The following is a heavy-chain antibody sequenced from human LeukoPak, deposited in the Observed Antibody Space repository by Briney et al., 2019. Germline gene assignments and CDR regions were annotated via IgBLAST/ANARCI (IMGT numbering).Heavy chain of an antibody. V-gene: IGHV1-24*01. Sequence: ASVKVSCKVSGYTFTDYYMHWVQQAPGKGLEWMGGFDPEDGETIYAQKFQGRVTMTEDTSTDTAYMELSSLRSEDTAVYYCATGLYCSSTSCSFDYWGQGTLVTVSS. CDR2: FDPEDGET. D-gene: IGHD2-2*01. J-gene: IGHJ4*02. CDR3: ATGLYCSSTSCSFDY. CDR1: GYTFTDYY.